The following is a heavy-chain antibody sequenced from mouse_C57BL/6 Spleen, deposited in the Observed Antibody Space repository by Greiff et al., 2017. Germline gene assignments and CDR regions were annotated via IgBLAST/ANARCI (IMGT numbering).Heavy chain of an antibody. CDR1: GFSLTSYG. D-gene: IGHD1-1*01. CDR2: IWRGGST. V-gene: IGHV2-5*01. CDR3: AKNGFDGSSFYAMDY. J-gene: IGHJ4*01. Sequence: VHLVESGPGLVQPSQSLSITCTVSGFSLTSYGVHWVRQSPGKGLEWLGVIWRGGSTDYNAAFMSRLSITKDNSKSQVFFKMNSLQADDTAIYYCAKNGFDGSSFYAMDYWGQGTSGTVSS.